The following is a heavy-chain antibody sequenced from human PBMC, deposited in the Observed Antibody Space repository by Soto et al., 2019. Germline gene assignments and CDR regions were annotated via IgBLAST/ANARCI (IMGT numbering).Heavy chain of an antibody. V-gene: IGHV1-18*01. Sequence: QIQLVQSGAEVRKPGASVMVSCKASGYIFTSYGMSWVRQAPGQGLEWMGWITAYNGNTNYAQKVQGRITMTTDISTGTAYMELRSLTSDDTAVDYCARGGVGDTSGWFDPWGQGTLVTVSS. CDR3: ARGGVGDTSGWFDP. CDR1: GYIFTSYG. J-gene: IGHJ5*02. D-gene: IGHD1-26*01. CDR2: ITAYNGNT.